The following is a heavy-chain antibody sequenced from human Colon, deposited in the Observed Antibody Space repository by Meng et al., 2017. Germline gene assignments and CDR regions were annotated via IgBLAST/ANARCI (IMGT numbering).Heavy chain of an antibody. Sequence: VQLVQSGAEVKQPGSSVRVSCKASGGIFSSYAISWVRQAPGQGLEWMGGIVPMFGTPNYAQKFQGRVTIAADESTTTSFMELSSLRFEDTATYYCARDLESWGQGTLVTVSS. D-gene: IGHD3-3*01. CDR3: ARDLES. CDR1: GGIFSSYA. CDR2: IVPMFGTP. J-gene: IGHJ5*02. V-gene: IGHV1-69*01.